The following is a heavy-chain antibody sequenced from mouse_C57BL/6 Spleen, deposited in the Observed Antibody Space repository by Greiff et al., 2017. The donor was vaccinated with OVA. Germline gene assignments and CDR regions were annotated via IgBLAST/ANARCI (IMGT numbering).Heavy chain of an antibody. CDR2: IDPSDSYT. CDR3: ARGFDLYAMDY. CDR1: GYTFTSYW. V-gene: IGHV1-59*01. Sequence: VQLQQPGAELVRPGTSVKLSCKASGYTFTSYWMHWVKQRPGQGLEWIGVIDPSDSYTNYNQKFKGKATLTVDTSSSTAYMQLSSLTSEDSAVYYCARGFDLYAMDYWGQGTSVTVSS. J-gene: IGHJ4*01.